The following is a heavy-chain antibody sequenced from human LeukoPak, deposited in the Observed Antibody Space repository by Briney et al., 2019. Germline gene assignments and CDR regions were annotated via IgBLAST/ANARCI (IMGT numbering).Heavy chain of an antibody. CDR2: ITRSSSTI. J-gene: IGHJ4*02. Sequence: AGGSLRLSCAASGFVFSNAWMNWVRQAPGKGLEWVSYITRSSSTIYHADSVKGRFTISRDNAKNSLFLQMNSLRDEDTAVYYCARDHNFGFDYWGQGALVTVSS. V-gene: IGHV3-48*02. D-gene: IGHD1-1*01. CDR3: ARDHNFGFDY. CDR1: GFVFSNAW.